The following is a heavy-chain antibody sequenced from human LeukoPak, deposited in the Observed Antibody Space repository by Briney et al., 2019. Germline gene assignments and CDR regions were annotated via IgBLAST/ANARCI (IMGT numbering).Heavy chain of an antibody. V-gene: IGHV4-30-4*02. CDR2: IYYSGST. CDR3: ASIAEPPLYNWFDP. D-gene: IGHD1-14*01. J-gene: IGHJ5*02. Sequence: SETLSLTCTVSGGSISSGDYYWSWIRQPPGKGLEWIGYIYYSGSTYYNPSLKSRVTISVDTSKNQFSLKLSSVTAADTAVYYCASIAEPPLYNWFDPRGQGTLVTVSS. CDR1: GGSISSGDYY.